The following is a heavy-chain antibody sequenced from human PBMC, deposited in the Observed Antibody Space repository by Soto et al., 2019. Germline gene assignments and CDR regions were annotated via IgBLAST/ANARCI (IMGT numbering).Heavy chain of an antibody. V-gene: IGHV1-58*01. CDR2: IVVGSGNT. D-gene: IGHD1-26*01. CDR1: GFTFTSSA. J-gene: IGHJ6*02. Sequence: SVKVSCKASGFTFTSSAVQWVRQARGQRLEWIGWIVVGSGNTNYAQKFQERVTITRDMSTSTAYMELSSLRSEDTAVYYCAAGSGRYSGSYLYYYYGMDVWGQGTTVTVSS. CDR3: AAGSGRYSGSYLYYYYGMDV.